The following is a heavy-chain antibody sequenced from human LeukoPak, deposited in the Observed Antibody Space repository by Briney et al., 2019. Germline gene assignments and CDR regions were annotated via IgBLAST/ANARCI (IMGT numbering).Heavy chain of an antibody. CDR2: IHYSGST. CDR3: ARQRRGYGTSYYYFDY. V-gene: IGHV4-39*01. CDR1: GGSISSTNYY. Sequence: SETLSLTCTVSGGSISSTNYYWGWIRQPPGKGLEWIGSIHYSGSTYYSPSLKSRVTISVDTSKNQFSLKLSSVTAADTAVFYCARQRRGYGTSYYYFDYWGQGTLVTVSS. J-gene: IGHJ4*02. D-gene: IGHD6-6*01.